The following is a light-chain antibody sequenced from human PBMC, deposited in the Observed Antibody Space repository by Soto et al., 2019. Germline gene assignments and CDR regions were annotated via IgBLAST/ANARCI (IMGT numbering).Light chain of an antibody. J-gene: IGKJ5*01. Sequence: EIVVTQSPATLSVSPGERATLSCRASPSVTNFLAWYQQKPGQAPRLLIYGAFNRATGIPARFSGSGSGTDFTLTISSLEPEDFAVYYCQQRNIWPPVTFGQGTRLEI. CDR2: GAF. CDR1: PSVTNF. V-gene: IGKV3-11*01. CDR3: QQRNIWPPVT.